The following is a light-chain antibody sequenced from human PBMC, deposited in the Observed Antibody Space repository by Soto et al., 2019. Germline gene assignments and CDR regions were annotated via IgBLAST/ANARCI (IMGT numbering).Light chain of an antibody. J-gene: IGKJ1*01. V-gene: IGKV3-15*01. CDR1: QSLSSN. CDR3: QQYNNWPRT. CDR2: GAS. Sequence: EIVMTQSPATLSVSPGERATLSCRASQSLSSNLAWYQQKPGQAPRLLIYGASTRATAIPDRFSGSGSGTDFTLTISSLQSEDFAIYYCQQYNNWPRTFGQGTKVEIK.